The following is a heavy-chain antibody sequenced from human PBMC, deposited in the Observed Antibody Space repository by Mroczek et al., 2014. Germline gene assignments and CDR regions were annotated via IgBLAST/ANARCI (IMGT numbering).Heavy chain of an antibody. J-gene: IGHJ3*02. CDR2: INPNSGGT. Sequence: QVQLVQSGAEVKKPGASVKVSCKASGYTFTGYYMHWVRQAPGQGLEWMGWINPNSGGTNYAQKFQGRVTMTRDTSISTAYMELSRLRSDDTAVYYCATLNSSSWPPFTPNDAFDIWGQGTMVTVSS. D-gene: IGHD6-13*01. CDR3: ATLNSSSWPPFTPNDAFDI. V-gene: IGHV1-2*02. CDR1: GYTFTGYY.